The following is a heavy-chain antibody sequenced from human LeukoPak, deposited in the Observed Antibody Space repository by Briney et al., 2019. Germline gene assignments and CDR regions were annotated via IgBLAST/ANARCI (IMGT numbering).Heavy chain of an antibody. V-gene: IGHV4-39*01. Sequence: PSETLSLTCSVSGGSISSSSYYWGWIRQPPGKGLEWIGSIYYSGSTYYNPSLKSRVTISVDTSKNQFSLKLSSVTAADTAVYYCARHDYYASSDYWGQGTLVTV. D-gene: IGHD3-10*01. CDR1: GGSISSSSYY. J-gene: IGHJ4*02. CDR2: IYYSGST. CDR3: ARHDYYASSDY.